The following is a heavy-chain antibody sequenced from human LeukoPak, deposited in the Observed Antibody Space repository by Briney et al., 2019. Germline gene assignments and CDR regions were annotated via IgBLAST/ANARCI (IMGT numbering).Heavy chain of an antibody. J-gene: IGHJ5*02. CDR2: ISSSSDYK. D-gene: IGHD4-11*01. CDR3: ASGGSYSRGFDP. V-gene: IGHV3-21*01. Sequence: TGGSLRLSCAASGFTFNSHSMNWVRQAPGKGLEWVSSISSSSDYKYYADSVKGRFTISRDNAKNSLYLQMDSLRAEDTAVYYCASGGSYSRGFDPWGQGTLVTVSS. CDR1: GFTFNSHS.